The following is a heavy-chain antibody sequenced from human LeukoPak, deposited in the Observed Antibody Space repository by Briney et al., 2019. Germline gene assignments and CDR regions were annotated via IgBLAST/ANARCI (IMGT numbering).Heavy chain of an antibody. CDR3: ARDKGSSGSMYYFDY. J-gene: IGHJ4*02. D-gene: IGHD3-22*01. V-gene: IGHV3-21*01. CDR1: GFTFSSYS. Sequence: TGGSLRLSCAASGFTFSSYSMNWVRQAPGKGLEWVSSIGSSSSYIYYADSVKGRFTISRDNAKNSLYLQMNSLRAEDTAVYYCARDKGSSGSMYYFDYWGQGTLVTVSS. CDR2: IGSSSSYI.